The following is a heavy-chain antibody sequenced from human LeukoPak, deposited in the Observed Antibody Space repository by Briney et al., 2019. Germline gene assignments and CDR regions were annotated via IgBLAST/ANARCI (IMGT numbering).Heavy chain of an antibody. CDR2: ISPSGGST. CDR3: ARVGYSSGWYGGYDAFDI. CDR1: GYTFTSNC. D-gene: IGHD6-19*01. V-gene: IGHV1-46*01. Sequence: GASVKVSCKAFGYTFTSNCMHWVRQAPGQGPEWMGVISPSGGSTTYAQKFQGRVTLTRDMSTSTDYLELSSLRSEDTAVYYCARVGYSSGWYGGYDAFDIWGQGTMVTVSS. J-gene: IGHJ3*02.